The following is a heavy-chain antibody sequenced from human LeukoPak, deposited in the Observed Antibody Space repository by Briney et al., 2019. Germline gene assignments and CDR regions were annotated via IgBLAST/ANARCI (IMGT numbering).Heavy chain of an antibody. Sequence: GGSLRLSCAASGFTFSSYWMSWVRQAPGKGLEWVANIKQDGSEKYYVDSVKGRFTISRDNAKNSLYLQMNSLRAEDTAVYYCARPLRGYSGYDSGLYYWGQGTLVTVSS. CDR3: ARPLRGYSGYDSGLYY. CDR1: GFTFSSYW. V-gene: IGHV3-7*01. CDR2: IKQDGSEK. D-gene: IGHD5-12*01. J-gene: IGHJ4*02.